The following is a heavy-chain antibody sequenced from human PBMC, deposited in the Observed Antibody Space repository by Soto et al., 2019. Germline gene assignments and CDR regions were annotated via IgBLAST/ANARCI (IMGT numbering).Heavy chain of an antibody. D-gene: IGHD4-17*01. CDR2: ISWNSGSI. V-gene: IGHV3-9*01. J-gene: IGHJ4*02. Sequence: GGSLRLSCAASGFTFDDYAMHWVRQAPGKGLEWVSGISWNSGSIGYADSVKGRFTISRDNAKNSLYLQMNSLRAEDTALYYCAKARWATVTDFDYWGQGTLVTVSS. CDR1: GFTFDDYA. CDR3: AKARWATVTDFDY.